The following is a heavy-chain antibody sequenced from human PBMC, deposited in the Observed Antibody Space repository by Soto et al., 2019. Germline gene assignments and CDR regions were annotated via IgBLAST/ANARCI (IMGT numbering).Heavy chain of an antibody. D-gene: IGHD3-16*01. CDR3: ARHAAYDSVWGKSDGSDY. J-gene: IGHJ4*02. CDR2: INHSGNT. Sequence: SETLSLTCAVYGASLSDNYCNWLRQPPGKGLEWIGEINHSGNTNYNPSLRSRVTISIDTSKNQLSLNLRSVTAADTAVYYCARHAAYDSVWGKSDGSDYWGQGTLVTVSS. V-gene: IGHV4-34*01. CDR1: GASLSDNY.